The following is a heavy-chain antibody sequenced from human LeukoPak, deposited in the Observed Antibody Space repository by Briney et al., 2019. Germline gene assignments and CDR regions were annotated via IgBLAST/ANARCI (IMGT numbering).Heavy chain of an antibody. V-gene: IGHV3-48*01. CDR3: VRDRDWAFDY. CDR2: INTKSKTM. Sequence: PGGSLRLSCAASGFTYSTYTMNWVRQAPGRELEWISFINTKSKTMYYADSVKGRFTISRDNGKNSLYLQMNSLRAEDTALYYCVRDRDWAFDYWGQGTLVTVSS. J-gene: IGHJ4*02. D-gene: IGHD3-9*01. CDR1: GFTYSTYT.